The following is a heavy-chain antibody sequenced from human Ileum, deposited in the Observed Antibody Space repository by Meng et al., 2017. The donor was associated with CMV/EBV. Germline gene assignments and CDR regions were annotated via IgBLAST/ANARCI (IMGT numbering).Heavy chain of an antibody. J-gene: IGHJ4*02. Sequence: GESLKISCAVSGFTYSNFWMSWVRQSPGMGLEWVANIKQDGSATYYADSVNGRFTISRDNAKNSLYLQMDNLRADDTAVYYCVREDIVVFDYWGQGTLVTVSS. D-gene: IGHD2-15*01. CDR2: IKQDGSAT. CDR3: VREDIVVFDY. CDR1: GFTYSNFW. V-gene: IGHV3-7*01.